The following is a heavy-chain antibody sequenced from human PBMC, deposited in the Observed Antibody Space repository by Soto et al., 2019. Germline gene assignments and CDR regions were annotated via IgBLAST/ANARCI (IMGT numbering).Heavy chain of an antibody. J-gene: IGHJ5*02. D-gene: IGHD1-7*01. Sequence: KTSETLSLTCAVYGGSFSGYYWSWIRQPPGKGLEWIGEISHSGGTNYNPSLKSRVTISLDMSKSQFSLKLSSVTAADTAVYYCARGNTITGTTRFDTWGQGTLVTVSS. CDR3: ARGNTITGTTRFDT. CDR1: GGSFSGYY. V-gene: IGHV4-34*01. CDR2: ISHSGGT.